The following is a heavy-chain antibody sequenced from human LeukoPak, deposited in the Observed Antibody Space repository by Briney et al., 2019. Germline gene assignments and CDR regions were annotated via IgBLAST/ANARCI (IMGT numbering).Heavy chain of an antibody. CDR1: GGPISSYY. J-gene: IGHJ2*01. CDR3: ARARGYSGYGNWYFDL. Sequence: SETLSLTCTVSGGPISSYYWSWIRQPPGKGLEWIGYTYYSGSTNYNPSLKSRVTISVDTSKNQFSLKLSSVTAADTAVYYCARARGYSGYGNWYFDLWGRGTLVTVSS. CDR2: TYYSGST. V-gene: IGHV4-59*01. D-gene: IGHD5-12*01.